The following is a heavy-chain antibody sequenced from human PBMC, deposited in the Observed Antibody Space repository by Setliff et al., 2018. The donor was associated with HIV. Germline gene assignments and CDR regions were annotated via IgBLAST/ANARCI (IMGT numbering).Heavy chain of an antibody. D-gene: IGHD6-13*01. J-gene: IGHJ6*04. CDR1: GGSINSYY. V-gene: IGHV4-4*09. CDR2: IYATGST. CDR3: ARHPPHDSTWPYYYYGMDV. Sequence: SETLSLTCTVSGGSINSYYWSWIRQPPGKGLEWIGYIYATGSTNYNPSLKGRVTVSVDTAKNQFSLRLSSVTAADTAVYYCARHPPHDSTWPYYYYGMDVWGTGTTVTVSS.